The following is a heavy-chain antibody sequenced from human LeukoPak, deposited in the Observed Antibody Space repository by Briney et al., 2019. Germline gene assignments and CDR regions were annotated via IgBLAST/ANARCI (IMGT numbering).Heavy chain of an antibody. CDR1: GYTFTSYD. J-gene: IGHJ4*02. CDR3: ARAFTYYDFRSGYYTGNYFDY. Sequence: ASVKVSCKASGYTFTSYDINWVRQATGQGLEWMGWMNPNSGNTGYAQKFQGRVTITRNTSISTAYMELSSLRSEDTAVYYCARAFTYYDFRSGYYTGNYFDYWGQGTLVTVSS. D-gene: IGHD3-3*01. CDR2: MNPNSGNT. V-gene: IGHV1-8*03.